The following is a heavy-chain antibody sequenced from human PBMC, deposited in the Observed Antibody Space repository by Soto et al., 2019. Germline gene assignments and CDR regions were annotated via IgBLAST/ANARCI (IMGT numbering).Heavy chain of an antibody. CDR3: EAEMTFGKLSVV. D-gene: IGHD3-16*02. Sequence: QGQLVQSGAEVKKPGSSVKVSCKASGDTDTNYVISWVRQAPGQGLEWMGGIFPKFGTTYSAQKLQDGLTITADDSTSTVYMQLSSLRLDDTAVYYCEAEMTFGKLSVVWVQGTTVTVSS. V-gene: IGHV1-69*01. J-gene: IGHJ6*02. CDR1: GDTDTNYV. CDR2: IFPKFGTT.